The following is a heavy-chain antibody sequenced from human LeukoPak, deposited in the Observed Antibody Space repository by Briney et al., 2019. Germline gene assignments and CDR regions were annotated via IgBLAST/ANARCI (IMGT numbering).Heavy chain of an antibody. CDR2: INSDGSST. Sequence: GGSLRLSGAASGFTFSSFWMLWLGPAPGKGLVWVSRINSDGSSTSHADSVKGRFTISRDNAKNTLYLQMNSLRAEDTAVYYCARAEVGFLEWLPLSDYYYYYGMDVWGQGTTVTVSS. J-gene: IGHJ6*02. V-gene: IGHV3-74*01. CDR3: ARAEVGFLEWLPLSDYYYYYGMDV. CDR1: GFTFSSFW. D-gene: IGHD3-3*02.